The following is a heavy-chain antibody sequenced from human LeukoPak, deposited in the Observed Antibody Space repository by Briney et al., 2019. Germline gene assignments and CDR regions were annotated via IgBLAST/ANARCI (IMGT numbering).Heavy chain of an antibody. V-gene: IGHV1-2*02. CDR2: INPSSGGT. J-gene: IGHJ5*02. CDR3: ARGFRARTYCTGGVCYTNWFDP. D-gene: IGHD2-8*02. Sequence: GASVKVSCKASGYTFTGYYMHWVRQAPGQGLEWMGWINPSSGGTNYAQKFQGRVTMTRDTSISTAYMELSRLRSEDTAVYYCARGFRARTYCTGGVCYTNWFDPWGQGTLVTVSS. CDR1: GYTFTGYY.